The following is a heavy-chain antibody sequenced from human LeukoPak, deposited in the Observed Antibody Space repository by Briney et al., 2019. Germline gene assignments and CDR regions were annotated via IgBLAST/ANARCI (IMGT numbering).Heavy chain of an antibody. J-gene: IGHJ4*02. V-gene: IGHV1-69*05. Sequence: ASVKVSCKASGGTFSSYAISWVRQAPGQGLEWMGRIIPIFGTANYAQKFQGRVTITTDESTSTAYMELSSLRSEDTAVYYRARAKTYYYDSSGLLPDYWGQGTLVTVSS. CDR1: GGTFSSYA. CDR2: IIPIFGTA. CDR3: ARAKTYYYDSSGLLPDY. D-gene: IGHD3-22*01.